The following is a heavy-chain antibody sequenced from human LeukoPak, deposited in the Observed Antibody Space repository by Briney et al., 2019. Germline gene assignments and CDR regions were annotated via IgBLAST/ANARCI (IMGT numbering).Heavy chain of an antibody. CDR1: GFIFSSYS. V-gene: IGHV3-21*06. D-gene: IGHD2/OR15-2a*01. Sequence: PGRSLRLSCAASGFIFSSYSINWVRQAPGKGLQWVSSTSSSGTYTSFADSVKGRFTISRDNAKNSLYLQMNSLRAEDTAVYYCARGSMGGTFDYWGQGTLVTVSA. CDR2: TSSSGTYT. CDR3: ARGSMGGTFDY. J-gene: IGHJ4*02.